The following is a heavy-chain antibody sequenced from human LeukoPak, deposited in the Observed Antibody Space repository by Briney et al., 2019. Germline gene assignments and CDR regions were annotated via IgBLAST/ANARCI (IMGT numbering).Heavy chain of an antibody. Sequence: GRSLRLSCAAPGITFSSFGMHWVRQAPGKGLEWVAFIWYDGSNKYYADSVKGRFTISRDNAKNSLYLQMNSLRDEDTAVYYCARGALRYSDYWGQGTLVTVSS. CDR1: GITFSSFG. J-gene: IGHJ4*02. CDR3: ARGALRYSDY. CDR2: IWYDGSNK. D-gene: IGHD3-9*01. V-gene: IGHV3-33*01.